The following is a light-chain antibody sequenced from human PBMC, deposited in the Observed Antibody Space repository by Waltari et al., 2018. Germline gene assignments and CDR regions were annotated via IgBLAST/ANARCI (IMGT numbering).Light chain of an antibody. CDR2: YND. Sequence: QSVLTQPPSVSAAPGQKVTISCSGSNSNIENNRVFWYQQLPGTAPKLLIYYNDKRPSGIPDRFSGSKSGTSATLGITGLQTGDEADYYCGTWDSSLSAGVFGGRTKLTVL. J-gene: IGLJ3*02. CDR1: NSNIENNR. CDR3: GTWDSSLSAGV. V-gene: IGLV1-51*01.